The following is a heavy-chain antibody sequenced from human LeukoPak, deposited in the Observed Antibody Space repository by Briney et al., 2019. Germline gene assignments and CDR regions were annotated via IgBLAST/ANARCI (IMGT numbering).Heavy chain of an antibody. J-gene: IGHJ4*02. Sequence: SVKISCKASGGTFSSYAISWVRQAPGQGLEWMGGIIPIFGTANYAQKFQGRVTITADESTSTAYMELSSLRSEDTAVYYCARSEIAVAALYYFDYWGQGTLVTVSS. CDR3: ARSEIAVAALYYFDY. D-gene: IGHD6-19*01. CDR1: GGTFSSYA. V-gene: IGHV1-69*13. CDR2: IIPIFGTA.